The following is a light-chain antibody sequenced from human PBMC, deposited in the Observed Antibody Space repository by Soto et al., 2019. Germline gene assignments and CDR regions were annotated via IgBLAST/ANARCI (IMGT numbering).Light chain of an antibody. CDR3: KQFYAFPRT. CDR2: TAA. V-gene: IGKV1-9*01. CDR1: QGIANS. Sequence: DIQLTQSPSFLSASVGDKVTITCRANQGIANSLAWFQQKPGRAPNLLIYTAATLKGGFPSRFSGSRSGTEFTLTSTSLQAEDFATYYCKQFYAFPRTFGQGTKVDIK. J-gene: IGKJ1*01.